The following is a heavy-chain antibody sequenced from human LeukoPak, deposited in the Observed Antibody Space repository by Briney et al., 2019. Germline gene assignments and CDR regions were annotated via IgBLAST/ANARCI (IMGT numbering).Heavy chain of an antibody. CDR3: ANHLACGSTSCPPFDS. V-gene: IGHV3-23*01. CDR1: GFTFSSYA. J-gene: IGHJ4*02. D-gene: IGHD2-2*01. Sequence: PGGSLRLSCAASGFTFSSYALSWVRQAPGKGLEWLSTISGSGGSTYYADSVRGRFTISRDNSKSTLYMQINNLRAEDTAVYYCANHLACGSTSCPPFDSWGQGTLVTVSS. CDR2: ISGSGGST.